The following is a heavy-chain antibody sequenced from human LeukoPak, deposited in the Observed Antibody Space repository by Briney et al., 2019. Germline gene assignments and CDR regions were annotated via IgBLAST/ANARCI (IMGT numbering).Heavy chain of an antibody. D-gene: IGHD2-8*01. Sequence: GESLKISCKASGYTFTSSYMHWVRQAPGQGLEWVGIINPGGGTTIYAQNFQGRVTMTRDTSTSTVYMELSSLRSEDTAVYYCARQRGGQYEDAFDIWGQGTMVTVSS. V-gene: IGHV1-46*01. CDR3: ARQRGGQYEDAFDI. J-gene: IGHJ3*02. CDR2: INPGGGTT. CDR1: GYTFTSSY.